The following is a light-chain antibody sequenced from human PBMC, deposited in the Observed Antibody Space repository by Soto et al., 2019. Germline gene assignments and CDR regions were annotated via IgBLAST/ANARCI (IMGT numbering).Light chain of an antibody. V-gene: IGKV1-13*02. CDR2: DAS. Sequence: AIQLTQSPSSLSASVGDRVTITCRASQGISSALAWYQQKPGKAPKLLIYDASSLESGVPSRFSGSGSGTDFILTISSLQPEDFATYYCQQFNSYPPITFGQGPRLEIK. CDR1: QGISSA. J-gene: IGKJ5*01. CDR3: QQFNSYPPIT.